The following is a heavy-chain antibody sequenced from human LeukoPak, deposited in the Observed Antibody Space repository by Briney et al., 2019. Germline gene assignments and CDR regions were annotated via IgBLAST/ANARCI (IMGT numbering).Heavy chain of an antibody. V-gene: IGHV4-59*08. CDR1: GFTFSDYY. CDR3: ARRPTGDPKFDY. D-gene: IGHD7-27*01. J-gene: IGHJ4*02. CDR2: IYSSGST. Sequence: PGGSLRLSCAASGFTFSDYYMSWIRQPPGKGLEWIGYIYSSGSTYYNPSLKSRVTISVDTSKNRFSLKLSTVTAADTAVYYCARRPTGDPKFDYWGQGTLVTVSS.